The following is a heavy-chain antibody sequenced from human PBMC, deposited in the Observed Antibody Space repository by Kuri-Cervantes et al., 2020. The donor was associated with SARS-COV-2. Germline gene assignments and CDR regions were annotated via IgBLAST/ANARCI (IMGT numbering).Heavy chain of an antibody. CDR1: GDTFTSYG. V-gene: IGHV1-18*01. Sequence: ASVKVSSNVSGDTFTSYGISWVLQAPGQGLEWMGWIIAYNGNTNYAQKLQGRVTMTTDTSTSTAYMELRSLSSDDTAVYYCERDRLAAAGTTEHRHWGQGTLVTVSS. J-gene: IGHJ4*02. CDR3: ERDRLAAAGTTEHRH. CDR2: IIAYNGNT. D-gene: IGHD6-13*01.